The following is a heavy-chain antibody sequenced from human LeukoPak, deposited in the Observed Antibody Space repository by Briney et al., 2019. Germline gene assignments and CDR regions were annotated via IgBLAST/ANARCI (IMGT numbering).Heavy chain of an antibody. CDR2: ISYDGSNK. CDR3: ARGLTPGYNWFDP. J-gene: IGHJ5*02. V-gene: IGHV3-30*03. CDR1: GFTFSSYG. Sequence: GGSLRLSCAASGFTFSSYGMHWVRQAPGKGLEWVAVISYDGSNKYYADSVKGRFTISRDNSKNTLYLQMNSLRAEDTAVYYCARGLTPGYNWFDPWGQGTLVTVSS.